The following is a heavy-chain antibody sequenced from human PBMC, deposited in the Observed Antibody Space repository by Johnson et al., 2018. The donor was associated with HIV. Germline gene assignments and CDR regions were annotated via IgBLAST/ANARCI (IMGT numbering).Heavy chain of an antibody. CDR3: AKVMKAGAFDI. CDR2: ISGSGGST. D-gene: IGHD3-16*01. V-gene: IGHV3-23*04. Sequence: VQLVESGGGVVQPGRSLRLSCAASGFTFSSYGMHWVRQAPGKGLEWVSAISGSGGSTYYADSVKGRFTISRDNSKNTLYLQMNSLGAEDTAVYYCAKVMKAGAFDIWGQGTMVTVSS. J-gene: IGHJ3*02. CDR1: GFTFSSYG.